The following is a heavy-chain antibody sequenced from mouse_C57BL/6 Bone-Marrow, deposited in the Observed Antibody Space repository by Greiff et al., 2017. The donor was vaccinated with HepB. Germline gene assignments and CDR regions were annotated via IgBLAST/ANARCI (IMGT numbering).Heavy chain of an antibody. J-gene: IGHJ2*01. Sequence: QVTLKECGPGILQPSQTLSLTCSFSGFSLSTFGMGVGWIRQPSGKGLEWLAHIWWDDDKYYNPALKSRLTISKDTSKNQVFLKIANVDTADTATYYCARIASYYSNHYFDYWGQGTTLTVSS. CDR2: IWWDDDK. CDR1: GFSLSTFGMG. D-gene: IGHD2-5*01. V-gene: IGHV8-8*01. CDR3: ARIASYYSNHYFDY.